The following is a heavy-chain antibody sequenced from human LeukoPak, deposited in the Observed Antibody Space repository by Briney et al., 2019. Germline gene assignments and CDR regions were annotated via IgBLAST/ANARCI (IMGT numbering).Heavy chain of an antibody. CDR3: ARGQEFDDGVFDS. V-gene: IGHV3-23*01. Sequence: GGSLRLSCAASGFTFSNYAMSWVRQAPGKGLDWVSTVTNNGGATYYADSVKGRFTISRDNSKNTVYLQMNSLRVEDTAIYYCARGQEFDDGVFDSWGQGTLVTVSS. D-gene: IGHD1-1*01. CDR1: GFTFSNYA. CDR2: VTNNGGAT. J-gene: IGHJ4*02.